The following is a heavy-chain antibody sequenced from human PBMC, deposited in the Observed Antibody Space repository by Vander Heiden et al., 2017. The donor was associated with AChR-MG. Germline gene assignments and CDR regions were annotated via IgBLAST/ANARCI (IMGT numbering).Heavy chain of an antibody. J-gene: IGHJ4*02. Sequence: EVQLLASGGGLVQPGGSLRLPCAASGFPFSGYAMSWVGQAPGKGLEWVAAISGSGGSTYYADSVKGRFTISRDNSKNTLYLQMNSLRAEDTAVYYCAKEECWGGSCSLDYWGQGTLVTVSS. D-gene: IGHD2-15*01. CDR3: AKEECWGGSCSLDY. V-gene: IGHV3-23*01. CDR2: ISGSGGST. CDR1: GFPFSGYA.